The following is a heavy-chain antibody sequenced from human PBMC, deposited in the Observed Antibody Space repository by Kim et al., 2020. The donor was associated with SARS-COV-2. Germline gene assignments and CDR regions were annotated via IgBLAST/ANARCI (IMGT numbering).Heavy chain of an antibody. CDR3: ARETFRAFDI. CDR2: DT. Sequence: DTASAQRFQGGVTMTRDTSISTAYMEVSSLRSDDTAVYYCARETFRAFDIWGQGTMVTVSS. J-gene: IGHJ3*02. D-gene: IGHD3-10*01. V-gene: IGHV1-2*02.